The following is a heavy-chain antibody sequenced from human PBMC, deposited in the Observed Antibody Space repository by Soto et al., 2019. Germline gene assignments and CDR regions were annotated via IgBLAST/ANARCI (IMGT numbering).Heavy chain of an antibody. V-gene: IGHV3-33*01. CDR3: ARDRTVMDLRLYYGMDV. CDR2: IWYYGSNK. CDR1: GFTFSSYG. Sequence: QVQLVEFGGGVVQPGRSLRLSCAASGFTFSSYGMHWVRQAPGKGLEWVAVIWYYGSNKYYADSVRGRFTISRDNSKNTLYLHMNSLRAEDTAVYYGARDRTVMDLRLYYGMDVWGPGTMVTVAS. D-gene: IGHD3-16*01. J-gene: IGHJ6*02.